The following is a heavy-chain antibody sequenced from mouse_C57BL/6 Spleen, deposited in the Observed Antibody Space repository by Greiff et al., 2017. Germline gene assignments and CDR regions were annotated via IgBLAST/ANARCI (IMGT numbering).Heavy chain of an antibody. V-gene: IGHV1-15*01. Sequence: VKLVESGAELVRPGASVTLSCKASGYTFTDYEMHWVKQTPVHGLEWIGAIDPETGGTAYNQKFKGKAILTADKSSSTAYMELRSLTSEDSAVYYCTRSGYYGSRGFAYWGQGTLVTVSA. D-gene: IGHD1-1*01. CDR1: GYTFTDYE. J-gene: IGHJ3*01. CDR2: IDPETGGT. CDR3: TRSGYYGSRGFAY.